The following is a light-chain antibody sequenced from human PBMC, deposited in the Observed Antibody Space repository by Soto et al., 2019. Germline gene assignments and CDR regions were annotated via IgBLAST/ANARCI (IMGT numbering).Light chain of an antibody. J-gene: IGLJ1*01. CDR2: EGT. Sequence: QSALTQPASGSGPQGHAIVISCNGRSSGIGSYNLVSWYHQYPGKAPKVMIFEGTKRPSGVSDRFSGSKSGNTASLTISGLQTEDEAEYYCCSYAGSRTYLCGTGTKLTVL. V-gene: IGLV2-23*01. CDR3: CSYAGSRTYL. CDR1: SSGIGSYNL.